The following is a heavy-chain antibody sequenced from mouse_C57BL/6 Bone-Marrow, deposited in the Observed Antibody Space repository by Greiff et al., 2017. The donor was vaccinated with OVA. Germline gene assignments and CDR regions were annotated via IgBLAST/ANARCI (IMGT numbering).Heavy chain of an antibody. D-gene: IGHD1-1*01. CDR3: ALGSSPFDY. Sequence: QVQLQQPGAELVMPGASVKLSCTASGYTITRSRVHWVKQRPGQGLEWIGEIDPSDGYTNYNQKFKGKSTLTADKSSSTAYLQLSSLTSEDSAVYYCALGSSPFDYWGQGTTLTVSS. J-gene: IGHJ2*01. CDR1: GYTITRSR. CDR2: IDPSDGYT. V-gene: IGHV1-69*01.